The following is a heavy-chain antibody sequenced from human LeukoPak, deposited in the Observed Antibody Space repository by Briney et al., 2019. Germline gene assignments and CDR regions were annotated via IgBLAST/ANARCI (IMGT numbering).Heavy chain of an antibody. J-gene: IGHJ4*02. D-gene: IGHD6-13*01. Sequence: GSSVKVSFKASGFTFTSAARQGVRQAGGQRLQWIGWIVVGSGNTNYAQKFQERVTITRDMSTRTAYMELSSLRSEHTAVYYCAAARGPYSSSWYDEFDYWGQGTLVTVSS. CDR1: GFTFTSAA. V-gene: IGHV1-58*02. CDR3: AAARGPYSSSWYDEFDY. CDR2: IVVGSGNT.